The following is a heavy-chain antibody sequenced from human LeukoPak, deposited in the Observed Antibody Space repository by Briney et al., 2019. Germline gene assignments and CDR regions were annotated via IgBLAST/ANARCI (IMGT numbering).Heavy chain of an antibody. CDR1: GFTLSSYE. D-gene: IGHD6-13*01. V-gene: IGHV3-48*03. Sequence: GGSLRLSCAASGFTLSSYEMIWVRQAPGKGLEWISYISTSGSTIYYGDSVEGRFTISRDNAKNSLYLQMNSLRAEDTAVYYCGRGDYSSSWYLDHWGQGTLVTVSS. CDR3: GRGDYSSSWYLDH. CDR2: ISTSGSTI. J-gene: IGHJ4*02.